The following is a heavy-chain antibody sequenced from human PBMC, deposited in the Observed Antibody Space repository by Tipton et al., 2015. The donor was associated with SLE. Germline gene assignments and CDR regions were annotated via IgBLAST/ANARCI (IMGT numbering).Heavy chain of an antibody. V-gene: IGHV4-61*01. D-gene: IGHD5-24*01. J-gene: IGHJ5*02. CDR1: GGSVSSGNYF. Sequence: LRLSCTVSGGSVSSGNYFWNWIRQPPGKGLEWIGYIYYSGNTNYNPSLKSRVTLSVDTSRNQFSLKMISVTAADTAVYYCARRERSPIWFDPWGQGTLVTVSS. CDR3: ARRERSPIWFDP. CDR2: IYYSGNT.